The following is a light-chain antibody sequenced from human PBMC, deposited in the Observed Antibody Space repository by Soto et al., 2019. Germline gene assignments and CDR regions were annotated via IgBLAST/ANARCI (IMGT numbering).Light chain of an antibody. Sequence: SLSTCERAPISCRASQSVSSYLAWYQQKPGQAPRLLIYGASSRATGIPDRFSGSGSGTDFTLTISRLEPEDFAVYYCQQYGSSAWTFGQGTNVDIK. CDR1: QSVSSY. CDR3: QQYGSSAWT. J-gene: IGKJ1*01. CDR2: GAS. V-gene: IGKV3-20*01.